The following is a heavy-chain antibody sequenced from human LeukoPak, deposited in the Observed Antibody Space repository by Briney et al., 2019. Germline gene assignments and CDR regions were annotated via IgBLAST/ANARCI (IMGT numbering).Heavy chain of an antibody. J-gene: IGHJ3*01. V-gene: IGHV3-48*02. D-gene: IGHD3-10*01. CDR1: GFTFSSYS. Sequence: PGGSLRLSCAASGFTFSSYSMNWVRQAPGKGLEWVSYISGGSSIMYYADSVKGRFTISRDNAKNSLSLQMNSLRDADTAVYYCAMGPDGSETNAFDVWGQGTMVTVSS. CDR2: ISGGSSIM. CDR3: AMGPDGSETNAFDV.